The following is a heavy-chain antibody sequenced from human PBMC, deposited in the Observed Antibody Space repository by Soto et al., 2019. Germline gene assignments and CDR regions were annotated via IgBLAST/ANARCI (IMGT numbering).Heavy chain of an antibody. CDR3: GRESGFYGSGRDWFDP. J-gene: IGHJ5*02. CDR2: ISYDGSNK. Sequence: QVQLVESGGGVVQPGRSLRLSCAASGFTFSSYAMHWVRQAPGKGLEWVAVISYDGSNKYYADSVKGRFTISRDNSKNTLYLQMNSLRAVDTAVYYCGRESGFYGSGRDWFDPWGQGTLVTVSS. D-gene: IGHD3-10*01. V-gene: IGHV3-30-3*01. CDR1: GFTFSSYA.